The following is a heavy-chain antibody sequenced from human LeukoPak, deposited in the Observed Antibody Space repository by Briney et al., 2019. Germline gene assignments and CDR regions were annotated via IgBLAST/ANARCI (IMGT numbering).Heavy chain of an antibody. V-gene: IGHV3-23*01. J-gene: IGHJ4*02. Sequence: GGSLRHSCAASGFTFNGYAMAWVRQAPGKGLEWVSSITITGSSPSYADSVKGRFTVSRDNSKNTLYLQMNSLRAEDTAVYFCAKSSSSWSYYFNYWGQGTLVTVSS. CDR1: GFTFNGYA. CDR3: AKSSSSWSYYFNY. D-gene: IGHD6-13*01. CDR2: ITITGSSP.